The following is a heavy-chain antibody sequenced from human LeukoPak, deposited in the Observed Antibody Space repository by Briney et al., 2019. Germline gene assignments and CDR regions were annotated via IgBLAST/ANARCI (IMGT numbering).Heavy chain of an antibody. CDR1: GYTLTELS. CDR3: AIAYSGWYGVVARWFDP. CDR2: FDPEDGET. Sequence: ASVTVSCKVSGYTLTELSMHWVRQAPGKGLEWMGGFDPEDGETIYAQKFQGRVTMTEDTSTDTAYMELSSLRSEDTAVYYCAIAYSGWYGVVARWFDPWGQGTLVTVSS. D-gene: IGHD6-19*01. J-gene: IGHJ5*02. V-gene: IGHV1-24*01.